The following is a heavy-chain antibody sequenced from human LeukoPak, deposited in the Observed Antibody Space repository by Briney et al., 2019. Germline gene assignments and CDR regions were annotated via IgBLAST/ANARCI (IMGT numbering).Heavy chain of an antibody. J-gene: IGHJ4*02. CDR1: GGSISPYS. D-gene: IGHD2-15*01. CDR2: IFYSGST. Sequence: SETLSLTCTVSGGSISPYSWSWIRQPPGEGLEWIGYIFYSGSTNYNPSLKSRVTISVDTSKNQFSLKLNSVTAADTAVYYCAKGGGRFEYWGQGTLVTVSS. CDR3: AKGGGRFEY. V-gene: IGHV4-59*01.